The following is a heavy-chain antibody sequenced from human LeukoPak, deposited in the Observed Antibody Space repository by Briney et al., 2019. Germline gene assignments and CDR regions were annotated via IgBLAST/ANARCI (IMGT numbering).Heavy chain of an antibody. V-gene: IGHV4-30-4*08. CDR2: IYYSGST. D-gene: IGHD6-13*01. J-gene: IGHJ5*02. Sequence: SQTLSLTCTVSGGSISSGDYYWSWIRQPPGKGLEWIGYIYYSGSTYYNPSLKSRVTISVDTSKNQFSLKLSSVTTADTAVYYCARDRRSDSSSWYWFDPWGQGTLVTVSS. CDR1: GGSISSGDYY. CDR3: ARDRRSDSSSWYWFDP.